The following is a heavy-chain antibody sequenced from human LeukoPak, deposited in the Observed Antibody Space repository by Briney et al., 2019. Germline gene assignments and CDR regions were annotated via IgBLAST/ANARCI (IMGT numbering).Heavy chain of an antibody. CDR1: GFTFSSYS. Sequence: GGSLRLSCAASGFTFSSYSMNWVRQAPGKGLEWVSSISSSSSYIYYADSVKGRFTISRDNAKNSLYLQMNSLRAEDTAVYYCARVWQDYSGVDYWGQGTLVTVSS. D-gene: IGHD2-21*01. V-gene: IGHV3-21*01. CDR3: ARVWQDYSGVDY. CDR2: ISSSSSYI. J-gene: IGHJ4*02.